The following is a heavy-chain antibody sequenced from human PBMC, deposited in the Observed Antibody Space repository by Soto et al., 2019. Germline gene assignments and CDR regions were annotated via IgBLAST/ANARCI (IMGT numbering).Heavy chain of an antibody. CDR3: ARIAAAGPGDY. Sequence: PGGSLRLSCSASGFTFSSYAMHWVRQAPGKGLENVSAISSKGGSTYYADYVKGRITIYRDNSKNTQNLQIKRMKEEDTAVYYCARIAAAGPGDYWGQGTLVTVSS. D-gene: IGHD6-13*01. CDR2: ISSKGGST. CDR1: GFTFSSYA. V-gene: IGHV3-64D*08. J-gene: IGHJ4*02.